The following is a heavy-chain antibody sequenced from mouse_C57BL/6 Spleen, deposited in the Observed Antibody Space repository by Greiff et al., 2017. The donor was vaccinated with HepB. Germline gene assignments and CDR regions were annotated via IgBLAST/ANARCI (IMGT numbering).Heavy chain of an antibody. D-gene: IGHD2-5*01. CDR1: GYAFSSSW. V-gene: IGHV1-82*01. J-gene: IGHJ4*01. CDR3: ARDNYSNPYYYAMDY. CDR2: IYPGDGDT. Sequence: QVQLQQSGPELVKPGASVKISCKASGYAFSSSWMSWVKQRPGKGLEWIGRIYPGDGDTNYNGKFKGKATLTADKSSSTAYMQLSSLTSEDSAVYFCARDNYSNPYYYAMDYWGQGTSVTVSS.